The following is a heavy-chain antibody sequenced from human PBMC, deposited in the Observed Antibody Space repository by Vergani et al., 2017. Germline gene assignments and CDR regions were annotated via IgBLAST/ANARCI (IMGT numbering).Heavy chain of an antibody. V-gene: IGHV1-18*01. J-gene: IGHJ4*02. D-gene: IGHD5-24*01. CDR1: GYTFTSYG. Sequence: QVQLVQSGAEVKKPGASVKVSCKASGYTFTSYGISWVRQAPGQGLEWMGWISAYNGNTNYAQKLQGRVTMTTETSTRTAYMELRSLRSDATAVYYGARDRGRWLQFVEPRVDYWGQGTLVTVSS. CDR3: ARDRGRWLQFVEPRVDY. CDR2: ISAYNGNT.